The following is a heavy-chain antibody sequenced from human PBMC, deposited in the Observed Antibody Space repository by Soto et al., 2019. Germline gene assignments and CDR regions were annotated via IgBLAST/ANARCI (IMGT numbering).Heavy chain of an antibody. D-gene: IGHD3-22*01. V-gene: IGHV4-34*01. Sequence: PSETLSLTCAVYGGPFSGYYWSWTRQPPGKDPERIGESNHSGSTNYNPSLTSRVTISVDTSKTQFSLKLSSVSAADTAVYCCARGSRHYYDSSGRTYYYYYGMDVWGQGTTVTVAS. CDR3: ARGSRHYYDSSGRTYYYYYGMDV. CDR2: SNHSGST. CDR1: GGPFSGYY. J-gene: IGHJ6*02.